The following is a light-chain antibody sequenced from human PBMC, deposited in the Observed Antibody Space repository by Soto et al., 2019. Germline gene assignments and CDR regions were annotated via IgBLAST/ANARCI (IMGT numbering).Light chain of an antibody. Sequence: EIVMTQSPATLSVSPGERATLSCRASQSVSSNLAWYQQKPGQAPRLLIYGASTRATGVPARFSGSGSGTEFTLTISSLQSEDFAVYYCQQYNSWPPITFGQGTRLEIX. V-gene: IGKV3-15*01. CDR2: GAS. J-gene: IGKJ5*01. CDR3: QQYNSWPPIT. CDR1: QSVSSN.